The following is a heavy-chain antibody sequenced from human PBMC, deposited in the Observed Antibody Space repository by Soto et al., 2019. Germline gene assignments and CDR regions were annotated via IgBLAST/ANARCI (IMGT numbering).Heavy chain of an antibody. J-gene: IGHJ6*03. D-gene: IGHD4-17*01. CDR3: ARHLDDYGDLSDFVAEDYYYMDV. CDR1: GGSISSYY. V-gene: IGHV4-59*08. Sequence: SETLSLTCTVSGGSISSYYWSWIRQPPGKGLEWIGYIYYSGSTNYNPSLKSRVTISVDTSKNQFSLKLSSVTAADTAVYYCARHLDDYGDLSDFVAEDYYYMDVWGKGTTVTVSS. CDR2: IYYSGST.